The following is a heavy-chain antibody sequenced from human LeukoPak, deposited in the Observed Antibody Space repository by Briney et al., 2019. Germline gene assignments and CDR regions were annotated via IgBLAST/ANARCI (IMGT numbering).Heavy chain of an antibody. Sequence: GESLKVSCKGSGYNFAHDWIGWVRQMPGKGLEWMGIIFPDDSDTIYSPSFQGQVTISADKSISTAYLQWSSLKASDTAMYYCARLDSPRELPKDYWDQGTLVTVSS. D-gene: IGHD1-26*01. J-gene: IGHJ4*02. V-gene: IGHV5-51*01. CDR2: IFPDDSDT. CDR3: ARLDSPRELPKDY. CDR1: GYNFAHDW.